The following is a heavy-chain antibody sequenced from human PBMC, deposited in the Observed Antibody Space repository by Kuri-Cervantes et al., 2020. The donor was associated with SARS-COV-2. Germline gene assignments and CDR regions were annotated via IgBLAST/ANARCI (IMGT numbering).Heavy chain of an antibody. D-gene: IGHD1-26*01. CDR3: AREGGVGATDY. V-gene: IGHV3-49*04. J-gene: IGHJ4*02. Sequence: GESLKISCTGSGFTFGDYALSWVRQAPGKGLEWVSFIRSKVYGGTTEYGASVKGRFSTSRDDSQSIAYLQMNSLKTEDTAVYYCAREGGVGATDYWGQGTLVTVSS. CDR2: IRSKVYGGTT. CDR1: GFTFGDYA.